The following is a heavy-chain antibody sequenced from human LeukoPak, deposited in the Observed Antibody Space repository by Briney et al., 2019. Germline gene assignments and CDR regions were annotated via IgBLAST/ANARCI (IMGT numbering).Heavy chain of an antibody. CDR1: GGSISSYY. Sequence: SETLSLTCTVSGGSISSYYWSWIRQPPAKGLEWIGYIYYSGSTNYNPSLKSRVTISVDTSKNQFSLKLSSVTAADTAVYYCARDSGGDTGAATLGYWGQGTLVTVSS. CDR3: ARDSGGDTGAATLGY. V-gene: IGHV4-59*01. CDR2: IYYSGST. J-gene: IGHJ4*02. D-gene: IGHD2-15*01.